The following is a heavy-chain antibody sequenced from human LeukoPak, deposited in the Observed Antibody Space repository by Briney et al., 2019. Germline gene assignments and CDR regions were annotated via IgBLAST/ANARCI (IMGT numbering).Heavy chain of an antibody. V-gene: IGHV3-7*03. CDR3: ARGGGLDV. D-gene: IGHD3-16*01. J-gene: IGHJ6*02. Sequence: TGGSLRLSCAASGFTFSSYWMNWARQAPGKGLEWEASINHNGNVNYYVDSVKGRFTISRDNAKNSLYPQMSNLRAEDTAVYFCARGGGLDVWGQGATVTVSS. CDR1: GFTFSSYW. CDR2: INHNGNVN.